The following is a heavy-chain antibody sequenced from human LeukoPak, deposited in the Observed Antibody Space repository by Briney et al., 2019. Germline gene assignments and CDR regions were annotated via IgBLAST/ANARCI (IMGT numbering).Heavy chain of an antibody. Sequence: ASVKVSCKASGYTFTSYGISWVRQAPGQGLEWMGWISAYNGNTNYAQKLQGRVTMTEDTSTDTAYMELSSLRSEDTAVYYCATDEFNSSGYYHWFDPWGQGTLVTVSS. J-gene: IGHJ5*02. V-gene: IGHV1-18*01. CDR3: ATDEFNSSGYYHWFDP. CDR2: ISAYNGNT. D-gene: IGHD3-22*01. CDR1: GYTFTSYG.